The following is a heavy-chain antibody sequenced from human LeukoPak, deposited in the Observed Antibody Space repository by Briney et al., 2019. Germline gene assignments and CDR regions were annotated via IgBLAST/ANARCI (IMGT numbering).Heavy chain of an antibody. CDR2: ISSSSSTI. CDR1: GFTFKNAW. Sequence: PGGSLRLSCAASGFTFKNAWMSWVRQAPGKGLEWVSYISSSSSTIYYVDSVKGRFTISRDNAKNSLYLQMNSLRDEDTAVYYCARAGPYTVTTNAPTDYWGQGTLVTVSS. V-gene: IGHV3-48*02. D-gene: IGHD4-17*01. J-gene: IGHJ4*02. CDR3: ARAGPYTVTTNAPTDY.